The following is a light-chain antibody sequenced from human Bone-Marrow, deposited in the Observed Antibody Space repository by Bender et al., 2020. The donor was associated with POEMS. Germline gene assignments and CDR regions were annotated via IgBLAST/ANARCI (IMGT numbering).Light chain of an antibody. J-gene: IGLJ3*02. CDR2: NNS. Sequence: QSVLTQPPSASGTPGQMVTISCSGSSSKFGSYPVNWYQQLPGAAPKLVIFNNSQRPSGVPDRFSGSNSGTSASLAISGLLCGDEADFCCATWDDSLNGWVFGGGTKLTVL. CDR1: SSKFGSYP. CDR3: ATWDDSLNGWV. V-gene: IGLV1-44*01.